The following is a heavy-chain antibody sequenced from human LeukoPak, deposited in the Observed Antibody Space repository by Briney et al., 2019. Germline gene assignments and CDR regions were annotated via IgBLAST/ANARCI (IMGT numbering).Heavy chain of an antibody. CDR1: GGSISSNY. V-gene: IGHV4-59*08. CDR3: AKLVSSGWYYDY. D-gene: IGHD6-19*01. J-gene: IGHJ4*02. Sequence: SETLSLTCTVSGGSISSNYWSWIRQPPGKGLESIGYIYYSGSNNYNPSLKSRVTMSVDTSKNQFSLKVSSVTAADTAVYYCAKLVSSGWYYDYWGQGTLVTVSS. CDR2: IYYSGSN.